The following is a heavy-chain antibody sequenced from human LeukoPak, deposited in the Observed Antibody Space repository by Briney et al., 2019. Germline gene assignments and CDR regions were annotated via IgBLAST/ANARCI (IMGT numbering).Heavy chain of an antibody. CDR3: ARGPRADMTTFRTYYYYGMDV. CDR2: IWYDGSNK. D-gene: IGHD4-11*01. J-gene: IGHJ6*02. V-gene: IGHV3-33*01. Sequence: GRSLRLSCAASGFTFSSYGMHWVRQAPGKGLEWVAVIWYDGSNKYYADSVKGRFTISRDNSKNTLYLQMNSLRAEDTAVYYCARGPRADMTTFRTYYYYGMDVWGQGTTVTVSS. CDR1: GFTFSSYG.